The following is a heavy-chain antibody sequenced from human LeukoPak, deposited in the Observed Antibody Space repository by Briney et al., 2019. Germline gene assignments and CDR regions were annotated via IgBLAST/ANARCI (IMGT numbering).Heavy chain of an antibody. D-gene: IGHD6-13*01. CDR2: INHSGST. V-gene: IGHV4-38-2*02. CDR1: GYSISNNFY. CDR3: ARGLFYSSSWDPRSYYYYYYYMDV. Sequence: SETLSLTCTVSGYSISNNFYWAWIRQSPGKGLDWIVSINHSGSTNYNPSLKSRVTISVDTSKNQFSLKLSSVTAADTAVYYCARGLFYSSSWDPRSYYYYYYYMDVWGKGTTVTISS. J-gene: IGHJ6*03.